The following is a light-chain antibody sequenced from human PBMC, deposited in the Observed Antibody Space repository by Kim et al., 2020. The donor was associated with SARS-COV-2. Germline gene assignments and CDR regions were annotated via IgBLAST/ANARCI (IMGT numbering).Light chain of an antibody. CDR2: RAS. V-gene: IGKV1-33*01. CDR3: LQYDNLPYT. CDR1: QDITDY. J-gene: IGKJ2*01. Sequence: DIQITQSQSSLSASVGDRVTITCQASQDITDYLNWYQQKPGKAPQLLIYRASILETGVPSRFSGSGSGTDFTFTISSLQAEDIATYSCLQYDNLPYTFGQGTKLEIK.